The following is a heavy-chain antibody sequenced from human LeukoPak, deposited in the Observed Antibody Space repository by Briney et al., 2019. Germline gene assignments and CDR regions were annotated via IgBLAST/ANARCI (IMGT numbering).Heavy chain of an antibody. CDR2: IYYSGST. J-gene: IGHJ6*02. D-gene: IGHD3-10*01. CDR1: GGSISSYY. CDR3: ARARRLWFGELRGYYYYGMDV. V-gene: IGHV4-59*01. Sequence: SETLSLTCTVSGGSISSYYWSWIRQPPGKGLEWIGYIYYSGSTDYNPSLKSRVTISVDTSKNQFSLKLSSVSAADTAVYYCARARRLWFGELRGYYYYGMDVWGQGTTVTVSS.